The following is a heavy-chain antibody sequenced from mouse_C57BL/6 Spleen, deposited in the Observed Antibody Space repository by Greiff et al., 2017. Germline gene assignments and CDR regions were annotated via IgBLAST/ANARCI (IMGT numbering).Heavy chain of an antibody. Sequence: QVQLQQSGAELARPGASVKLSCKASGYTFTSYGISWVKQRPGQGLEWIGEIYPRSGNTYYNEKVKGKATLTADKSSSTAYMELRSLTSEDSAVYFCARSGGLYFDYWGQGTTLTVSS. V-gene: IGHV1-81*01. CDR1: GYTFTSYG. J-gene: IGHJ2*01. CDR2: IYPRSGNT. CDR3: ARSGGLYFDY. D-gene: IGHD3-1*01.